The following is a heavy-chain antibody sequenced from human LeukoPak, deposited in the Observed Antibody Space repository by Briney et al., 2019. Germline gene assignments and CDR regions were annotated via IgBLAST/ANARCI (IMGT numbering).Heavy chain of an antibody. Sequence: PSETLSLTCTVSGGSISSTTYYWGWIRRPPGKGLVWVSRISSDGSITTYADSVKGRFTISRDNAKNTLYLQMNSLRAEDTAVYYCTRGGQNDYSDYWGQGTLVTVSS. D-gene: IGHD3-16*01. CDR3: TRGGQNDYSDY. J-gene: IGHJ4*02. CDR1: GGSISSTTYY. V-gene: IGHV3-74*01. CDR2: ISSDGSIT.